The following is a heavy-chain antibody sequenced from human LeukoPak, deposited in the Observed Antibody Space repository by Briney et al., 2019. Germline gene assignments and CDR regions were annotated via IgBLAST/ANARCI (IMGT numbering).Heavy chain of an antibody. CDR3: ARISGSRAFDI. CDR1: GFTFSSYS. J-gene: IGHJ3*02. Sequence: GGSLRLSCAASGFTFSSYSMNWVRQARGKGLEWVSSISSSSSYIYYADSVKGRFTISRDNAKNSLYLQMNSLRAEDTAVYYCARISGSRAFDIWGQGTMVTVSS. D-gene: IGHD6-19*01. CDR2: ISSSSSYI. V-gene: IGHV3-21*01.